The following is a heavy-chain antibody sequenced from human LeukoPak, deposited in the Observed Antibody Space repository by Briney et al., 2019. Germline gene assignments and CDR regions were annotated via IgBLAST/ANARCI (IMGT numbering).Heavy chain of an antibody. CDR3: AKLDYYDTH. Sequence: GGSLRLSCAASGFTFSTYSMNWVRQAPGKGLEWISSITGSGASNYYADSVKGRFIISRDNSKNTLYLQMNSLRAEDTAVYYCAKLDYYDTHWGQGTLVTVSP. V-gene: IGHV3-23*01. J-gene: IGHJ4*02. CDR2: ITGSGASN. CDR1: GFTFSTYS. D-gene: IGHD3-22*01.